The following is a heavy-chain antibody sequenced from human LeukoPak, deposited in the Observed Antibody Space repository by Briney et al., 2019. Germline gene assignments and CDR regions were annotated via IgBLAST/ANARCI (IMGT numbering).Heavy chain of an antibody. V-gene: IGHV4-34*01. D-gene: IGHD6-19*01. CDR1: GGSFSGYY. J-gene: IGHJ4*02. CDR2: INHSGST. Sequence: PSETLSLTCAVYGGSFSGYYWSWIRQPPGKGLEWIGEINHSGSTNYNPSLKSRVTISVDTSKNQFSLKLSSVTAADTAVYYCARDGGTYSSGWREDYWGQGTLVTVSS. CDR3: ARDGGTYSSGWREDY.